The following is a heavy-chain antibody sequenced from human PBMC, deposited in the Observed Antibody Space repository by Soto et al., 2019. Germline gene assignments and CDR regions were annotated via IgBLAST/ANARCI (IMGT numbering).Heavy chain of an antibody. CDR2: IYYSGST. J-gene: IGHJ6*02. CDR1: GGSISSSSYY. Sequence: PSETLSLTCTGSGGSISSSSYYWGWIRQPPGKGLEWIGSIYYSGSTYYNPSLKRRVNKSVDTSKNQFSLKLSSVTAADTAVYYCARQNPVQGYYYGMDVWGQGTTVS. V-gene: IGHV4-39*01. CDR3: ARQNPVQGYYYGMDV.